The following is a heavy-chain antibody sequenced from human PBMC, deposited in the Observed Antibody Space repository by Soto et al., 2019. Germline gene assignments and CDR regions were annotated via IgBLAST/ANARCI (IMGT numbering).Heavy chain of an antibody. J-gene: IGHJ6*02. CDR1: GFTFSSYG. D-gene: IGHD6-6*01. V-gene: IGHV3-30*18. CDR2: ISYDGSNK. CDR3: AKEQRWGYSSSSLYYYYGMDV. Sequence: GGSLRLSCAASGFTFSSYGMHWVRQAPGKGLEWVAVISYDGSNKYYAASVKGRFTISRDDSKNTLYLQMNSLRAEDTAVYYCAKEQRWGYSSSSLYYYYGMDVWGQGTTVTVSS.